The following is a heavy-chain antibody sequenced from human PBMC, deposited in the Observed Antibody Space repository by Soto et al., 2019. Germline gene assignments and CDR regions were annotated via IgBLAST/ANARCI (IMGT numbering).Heavy chain of an antibody. CDR1: GFTFSTYE. V-gene: IGHV3-48*03. CDR2: ISSSGSSTI. Sequence: EVLLVESGGGLVQPGGSLRVSCAASGFTFSTYEMNWVRQAPGKGLEWVSYISSSGSSTIFYADSVKGRFTISRDDAKNSLYLQMNSLRAEDTAVYYCARELGQKFDYWGQGTLVTVSS. J-gene: IGHJ4*02. CDR3: ARELGQKFDY.